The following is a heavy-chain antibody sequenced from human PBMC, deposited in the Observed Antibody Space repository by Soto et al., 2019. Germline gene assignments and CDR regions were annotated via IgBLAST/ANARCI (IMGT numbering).Heavy chain of an antibody. Sequence: EVQLVESGGGLVQPGGSLRLSCAASGFTFSDHYMDWVRQAPGKGLEWVGRIRRRTNGYTTEYGTSVKGRFSISRDDSKNSVYLQMNSLQTEDTAVYYCVRTGYCSGGSCHPFDHWGQGTQVTVSS. V-gene: IGHV3-72*01. CDR1: GFTFSDHY. CDR2: IRRRTNGYTT. J-gene: IGHJ4*02. D-gene: IGHD2-15*01. CDR3: VRTGYCSGGSCHPFDH.